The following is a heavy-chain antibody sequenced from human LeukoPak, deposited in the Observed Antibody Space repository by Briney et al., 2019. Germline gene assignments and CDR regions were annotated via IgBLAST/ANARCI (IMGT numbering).Heavy chain of an antibody. CDR3: ARDPLAYSSSWYFDY. J-gene: IGHJ4*02. D-gene: IGHD6-13*01. V-gene: IGHV3-30*04. CDR1: GFTFSNYA. CDR2: ISYDGGIK. Sequence: PGGSLRLSCEASGFTFSNYAIHWVRQAPGKGLEWVAIISYDGGIKYYADSVQGRFTISRVNSKNTLYLQMNSLRGEDTAVYYCARDPLAYSSSWYFDYWGQGTLVTVSS.